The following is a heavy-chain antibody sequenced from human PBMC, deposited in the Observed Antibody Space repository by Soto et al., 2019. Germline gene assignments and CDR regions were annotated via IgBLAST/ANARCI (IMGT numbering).Heavy chain of an antibody. CDR2: INHSGST. CDR1: GGSFSGYY. V-gene: IGHV4-34*01. J-gene: IGHJ6*02. CDR3: ARTSWTGYSSSWSTYYYYYGMDV. D-gene: IGHD6-13*01. Sequence: PSETLSLTCAVYGGSFSGYYWSWIRQPPGKGLEWIGEINHSGSTNYNPSLKGRVTISVDTSKNQFSLKLSSVTAADTAVYYCARTSWTGYSSSWSTYYYYYGMDVWGQGTTVTVSS.